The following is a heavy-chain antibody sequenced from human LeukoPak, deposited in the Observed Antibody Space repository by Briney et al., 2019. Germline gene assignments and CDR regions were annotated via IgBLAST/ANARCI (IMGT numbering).Heavy chain of an antibody. D-gene: IGHD6-13*01. CDR3: ARDPDHSSSWYVDYYYMDV. CDR2: INHSGST. V-gene: IGHV4-34*01. CDR1: GGSFSGYY. Sequence: SETLSLTCAVYGGSFSGYYWSWIRQPPGKGLEWIGEINHSGSTNYNPSLKSRVTISVDTSKNQFSLKLSSVTAADTAVYYCARDPDHSSSWYVDYYYMDVWGKGTTVTISS. J-gene: IGHJ6*03.